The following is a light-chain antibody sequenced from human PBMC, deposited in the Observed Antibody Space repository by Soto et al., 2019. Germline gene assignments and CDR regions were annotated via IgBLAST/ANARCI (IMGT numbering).Light chain of an antibody. J-gene: IGLJ1*01. CDR2: EVN. Sequence: QSALTQPASVSGSPGQSITISCTGTNNDVGSYTFVSWYQQHPGKAPKVLIYEVNKRPSGVSNRFSGSKSGNTASLTISGLQADDESDYYCCSYTGSNTFVFGTGTKVT. CDR3: CSYTGSNTFV. CDR1: NNDVGSYTF. V-gene: IGLV2-23*02.